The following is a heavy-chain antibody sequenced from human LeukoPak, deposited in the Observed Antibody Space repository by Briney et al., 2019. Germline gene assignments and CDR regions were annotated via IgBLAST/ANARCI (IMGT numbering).Heavy chain of an antibody. CDR2: INPNSGGT. CDR3: ARDRSPAPGRSYGRGHFDY. V-gene: IGHV1-2*02. J-gene: IGHJ4*01. Sequence: ASVKVSCKASGYTFTDHYMHWVRQAPGQGLEWMGWINPNSGGTNYAQNFQGRVTMTRDTSISTAYMELSRLRSDDTAVYYCARDRSPAPGRSYGRGHFDYWGQGTLVTVSS. CDR1: GYTFTDHY. D-gene: IGHD5-18*01.